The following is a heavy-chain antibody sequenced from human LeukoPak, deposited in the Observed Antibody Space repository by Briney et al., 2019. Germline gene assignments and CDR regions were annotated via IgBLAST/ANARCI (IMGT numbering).Heavy chain of an antibody. CDR3: ARERPAYYDILTGYKKHDAFDI. Sequence: GASVKVSCKASGYTFTSYYMHWVRQAPGQGLEWMGWINPNSGGTDYAQKFQGRVTMTRDTSISTAYMELSRLRSDDTAVYYCARERPAYYDILTGYKKHDAFDIWGQGTMVTVSS. CDR1: GYTFTSYY. D-gene: IGHD3-9*01. V-gene: IGHV1-2*02. J-gene: IGHJ3*02. CDR2: INPNSGGT.